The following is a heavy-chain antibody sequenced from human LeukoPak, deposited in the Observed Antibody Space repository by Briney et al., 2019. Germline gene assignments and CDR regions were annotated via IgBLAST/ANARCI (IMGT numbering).Heavy chain of an antibody. CDR1: GGTFSSYA. J-gene: IGHJ4*02. V-gene: IGHV1-69*05. CDR2: IIPIFGTA. Sequence: ASVKVSCKASGGTFSSYAISWVRQAPGQGLEWMGGIIPIFGTANYAQKFQGRVAITTDESTSTAYMELSSLRSEDTAVYYCARDERGELLSWGQGTLVTVSS. D-gene: IGHD1-26*01. CDR3: ARDERGELLS.